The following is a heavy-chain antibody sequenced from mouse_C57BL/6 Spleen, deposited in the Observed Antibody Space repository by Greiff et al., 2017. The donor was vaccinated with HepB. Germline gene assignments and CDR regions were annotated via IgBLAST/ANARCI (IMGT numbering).Heavy chain of an antibody. J-gene: IGHJ2*01. D-gene: IGHD1-1*01. Sequence: QVHVKQSGAELARPGASVKLSCKASGYTFTSYGISWVKQRTGQGLEWIGEIYPRSGNTYYNEKFKGKATLTADKSSSTAYMELRSLTSEDSAVYFCARPTTVVATGFDYWGQGTTLTVSS. CDR1: GYTFTSYG. V-gene: IGHV1-81*01. CDR2: IYPRSGNT. CDR3: ARPTTVVATGFDY.